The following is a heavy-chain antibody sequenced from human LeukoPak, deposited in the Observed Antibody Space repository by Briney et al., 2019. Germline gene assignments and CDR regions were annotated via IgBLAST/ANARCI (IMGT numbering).Heavy chain of an antibody. CDR2: ISSSSSTI. J-gene: IGHJ4*02. CDR1: GFTINNAW. Sequence: PGGSLRLSCAASGFTINNAWMSWVRQAPGKGLEWVSYISSSSSTIYYADSVKGRFTISRDNAKNSLYLQMNSLRAEDTAVYYCASPGSYSYWGQGTLVTVSS. CDR3: ASPGSYSY. D-gene: IGHD1-26*01. V-gene: IGHV3-48*01.